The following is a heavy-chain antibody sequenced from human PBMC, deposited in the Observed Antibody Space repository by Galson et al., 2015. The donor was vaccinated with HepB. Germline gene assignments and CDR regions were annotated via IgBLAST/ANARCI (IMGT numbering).Heavy chain of an antibody. V-gene: IGHV1-18*04. CDR2: ISAYNGNT. Sequence: SVKVSCKASGYPFTSYGISWVRQAPGQGLEWMGWISAYNGNTNHAQNFQDRVSMTTDTSTSTAYMELRSLRSDDTAVYYCARVPGTGSSTSCVSTGFMCYYWYGLDVWGQGTTVTVSS. CDR3: ARVPGTGSSTSCVSTGFMCYYWYGLDV. J-gene: IGHJ6*02. D-gene: IGHD2-2*01. CDR1: GYPFTSYG.